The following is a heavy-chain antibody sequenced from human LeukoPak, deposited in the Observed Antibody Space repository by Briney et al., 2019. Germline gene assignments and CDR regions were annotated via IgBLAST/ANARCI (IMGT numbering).Heavy chain of an antibody. Sequence: QPGGSLRLSCAASRFTFSCYAMSWVRQAPGKGLEWVSSISGSGGSTYYADSVKGRFTISRDNAKNSLYLQMNSLRAEDTAVYYCARERGSNDYWGQGTLVTVSS. CDR1: RFTFSCYA. J-gene: IGHJ4*02. D-gene: IGHD2-15*01. CDR3: ARERGSNDY. CDR2: ISGSGGST. V-gene: IGHV3-23*01.